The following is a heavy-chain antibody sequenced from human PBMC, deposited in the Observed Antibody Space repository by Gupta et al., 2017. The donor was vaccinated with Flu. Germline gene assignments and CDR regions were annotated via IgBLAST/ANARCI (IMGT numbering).Heavy chain of an antibody. D-gene: IGHD6-6*01. CDR3: ARDATISSRPMDAFDI. J-gene: IGHJ3*02. CDR1: GFTFSSYE. CDR2: ISSSGSTI. Sequence: EVQLVESGGGLVQPGGSLRLSCAASGFTFSSYEMNWVRQAPGKGLEWVSYISSSGSTIYYADSVKGRFTISRDNAKNSLYLQMNSLRAEDTAVYYCARDATISSRPMDAFDILGQGTMVPVSS. V-gene: IGHV3-48*03.